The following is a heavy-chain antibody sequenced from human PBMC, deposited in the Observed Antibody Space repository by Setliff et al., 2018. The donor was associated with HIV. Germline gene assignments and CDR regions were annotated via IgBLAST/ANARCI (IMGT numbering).Heavy chain of an antibody. J-gene: IGHJ4*02. D-gene: IGHD6-6*01. CDR1: GYTFTGYF. V-gene: IGHV1-2*02. Sequence: GASVKVSCKTSGYTFTGYFMHWVRQAPRQGLEWMGWINPDSGDTNYAQKFQGRLTMTRDTSINTAYMELSRLRSDDTGIYYCARDLFGPWCSGSSGLAYWGQGTQVTVSS. CDR3: ARDLFGPWCSGSSGLAY. CDR2: INPDSGDT.